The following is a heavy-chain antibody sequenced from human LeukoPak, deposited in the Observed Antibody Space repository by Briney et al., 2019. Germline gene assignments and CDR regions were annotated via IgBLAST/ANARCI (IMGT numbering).Heavy chain of an antibody. D-gene: IGHD3-10*01. V-gene: IGHV3-53*01. CDR2: IYSGGST. CDR1: GFTVSSNY. CDR3: ARGLLWFGESPPH. J-gene: IGHJ4*02. Sequence: GGSLRLSCAASGFTVSSNYMSWVRQAPGKGLEWVSVIYSGGSTYYADSVKGRFTISRDNSKNTLYLQMNSLRAEDTAVYYCARGLLWFGESPPHWGQGTLVTVSS.